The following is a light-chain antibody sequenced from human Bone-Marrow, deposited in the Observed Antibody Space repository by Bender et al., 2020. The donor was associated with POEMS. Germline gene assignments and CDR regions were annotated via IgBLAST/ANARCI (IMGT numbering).Light chain of an antibody. Sequence: QSALTQPASVSGSPGQSITISCSGTSYSDVGSYNVVSWYQQHPGKAPKLVIYEGSKRPSGVSHRFSGSKSGNTASLTISGLQAEDEADYYCCSYTNDYIWVFGGGTKLTVL. J-gene: IGLJ3*02. CDR1: SYSDVGSYNV. CDR3: CSYTNDYIWV. CDR2: EGS. V-gene: IGLV2-23*01.